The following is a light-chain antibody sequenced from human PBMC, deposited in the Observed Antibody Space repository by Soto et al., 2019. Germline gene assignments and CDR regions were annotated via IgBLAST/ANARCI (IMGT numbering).Light chain of an antibody. Sequence: QSVLTQPPSASGTPGQRVTLSCSGGTSNIGTNAVNWYQQLPGTAPKLLIYNNNQRPSGGPDRFSGSKSGTSASLAISGLQSEDEAAYYCAAWDDSLNGYVFGTGTKLTVL. J-gene: IGLJ1*01. CDR3: AAWDDSLNGYV. CDR2: NNN. CDR1: TSNIGTNA. V-gene: IGLV1-44*01.